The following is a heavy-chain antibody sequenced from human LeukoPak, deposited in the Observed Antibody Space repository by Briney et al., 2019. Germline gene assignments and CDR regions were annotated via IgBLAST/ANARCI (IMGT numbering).Heavy chain of an antibody. D-gene: IGHD3-10*01. CDR1: GFTFSSYA. J-gene: IGHJ6*02. CDR2: ISSNGGST. V-gene: IGHV3-64*01. Sequence: GGSLRLSCAASGFTFSSYAMHWVRQAPGKGLEYVSAISSNGGSTYYANSVKGRFTISRDNSKNTLYLQMGSLRAEDMAVYYCAREVYYGSGSPRYGMDVWGQGTAVTVSS. CDR3: AREVYYGSGSPRYGMDV.